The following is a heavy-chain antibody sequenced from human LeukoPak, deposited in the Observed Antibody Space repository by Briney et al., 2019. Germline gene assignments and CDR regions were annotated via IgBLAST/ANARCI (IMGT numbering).Heavy chain of an antibody. CDR1: GYSFTSYW. V-gene: IGHV5-10-1*01. Sequence: GESLKISCKGSGYSFTSYWISWVRQMPGKGLEWMGRIDPSDSYTNYSPSFQGHVTISADKSISTAYLQWCSLKASDTATYYCASFETESLEDYWGQGTLVTVSS. J-gene: IGHJ4*02. CDR3: ASFETESLEDY. D-gene: IGHD2-21*02. CDR2: IDPSDSYT.